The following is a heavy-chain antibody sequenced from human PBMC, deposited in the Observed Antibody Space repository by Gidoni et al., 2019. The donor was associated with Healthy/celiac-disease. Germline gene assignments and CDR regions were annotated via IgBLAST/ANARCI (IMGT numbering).Heavy chain of an antibody. Sequence: QVQLQQWGAGLLKPSETLSLTCAVYGGSFSGYYWSWIRQPPGKGLEWIGEINHSGSTNYNPSLKSRVTISVDTSKNQFSLKLSSVTAADTAVYYCARGLPTVAGTYYFDYWGQGTLVTVSS. CDR1: GGSFSGYY. J-gene: IGHJ4*02. D-gene: IGHD6-19*01. CDR2: INHSGST. CDR3: ARGLPTVAGTYYFDY. V-gene: IGHV4-34*01.